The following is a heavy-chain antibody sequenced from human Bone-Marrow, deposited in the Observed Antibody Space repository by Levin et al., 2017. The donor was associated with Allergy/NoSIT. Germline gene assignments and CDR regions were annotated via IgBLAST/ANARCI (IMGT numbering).Heavy chain of an antibody. V-gene: IGHV4-61*01. Sequence: SETLSLTCTVSGGSVSSGSYYWSWIRQPPGKGLEWIGYIYYSGSTNYNPSLKSRVTISVDTSKNQFSLKLSSVTAADTAVYYCARETPTSTTAIDYWGQGTLVTVSS. CDR1: GGSVSSGSYY. CDR3: ARETPTSTTAIDY. J-gene: IGHJ4*02. CDR2: IYYSGST. D-gene: IGHD4-17*01.